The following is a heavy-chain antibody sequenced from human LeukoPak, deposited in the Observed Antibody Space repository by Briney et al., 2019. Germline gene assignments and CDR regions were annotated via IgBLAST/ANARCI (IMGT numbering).Heavy chain of an antibody. CDR1: GFTFDDYA. D-gene: IGHD3/OR15-3a*01. J-gene: IGHJ4*02. V-gene: IGHV3-9*01. Sequence: PGGSLRPSCAASGFTFDDYAMHWVRQGPGKGLEWVSGISWNSGSIGYADSVKGRFTISRDNAKNSLYLQMNSLRAEDTALYYCAKDIFYDFKYYFDYWGQGTLVTVSS. CDR3: AKDIFYDFKYYFDY. CDR2: ISWNSGSI.